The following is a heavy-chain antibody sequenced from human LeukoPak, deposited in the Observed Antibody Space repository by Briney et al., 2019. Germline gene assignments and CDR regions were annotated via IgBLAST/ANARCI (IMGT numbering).Heavy chain of an antibody. D-gene: IGHD5-24*01. V-gene: IGHV3-74*01. CDR2: ISREGVST. CDR1: GFTFSSYW. J-gene: IGHJ4*02. Sequence: GGSLRLSCAASGFTFSSYWMHWVRQAPGKGLVWVSRISREGVSTRYADSVKGRFTMSRDNAKNTLYLQMNSLRAEDTAVYHCARARVEMETMFFDYWGQGTLVTVSS. CDR3: ARARVEMETMFFDY.